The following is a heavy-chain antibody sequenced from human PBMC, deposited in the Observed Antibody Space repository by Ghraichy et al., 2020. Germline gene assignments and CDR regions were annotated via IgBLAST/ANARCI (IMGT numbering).Heavy chain of an antibody. Sequence: ASVKVSCKASGYTFTSYGISWVRQAPGQGLEWMGWISAYNGNTNYAQKLQGRVTMTTDTSTSTAYMELRSLRSDDTAVYYCARDSCSSTSCTIADDAFDIWGQGTMVTVSS. CDR3: ARDSCSSTSCTIADDAFDI. CDR2: ISAYNGNT. J-gene: IGHJ3*02. CDR1: GYTFTSYG. V-gene: IGHV1-18*04. D-gene: IGHD2-2*01.